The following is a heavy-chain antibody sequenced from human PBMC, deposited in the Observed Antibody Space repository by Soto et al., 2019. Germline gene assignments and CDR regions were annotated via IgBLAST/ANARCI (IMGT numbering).Heavy chain of an antibody. CDR3: ACNCLDY. CDR1: GFTFSDHH. Sequence: EVQVVESGGGLVQPGGSLRLSCAVSGFTFSDHHMDWVRQAPGKGLEWVGRSRKKADSYTTEYAASVKGRFTISRDHSKNSLYLQMNSLKTEDTAVYYCACNCLDYWGQGTLVTVSS. V-gene: IGHV3-72*01. CDR2: SRKKADSYTT. D-gene: IGHD1-20*01. J-gene: IGHJ4*02.